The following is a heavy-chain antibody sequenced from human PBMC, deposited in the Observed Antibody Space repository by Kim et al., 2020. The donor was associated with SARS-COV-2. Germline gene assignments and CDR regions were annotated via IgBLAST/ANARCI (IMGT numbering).Heavy chain of an antibody. CDR3: ARGGSSSWLVGDAFDI. CDR2: MNPNSGNT. V-gene: IGHV1-8*01. Sequence: ASVKVSCKASGYTFTSYDINWVRQATGQGLEWMGWMNPNSGNTGYAQKFQGRVTMTRNTSISTAYMELSSLRSEDTAVYYCARGGSSSWLVGDAFDIWGQGTMVTVSS. D-gene: IGHD6-13*01. J-gene: IGHJ3*02. CDR1: GYTFTSYD.